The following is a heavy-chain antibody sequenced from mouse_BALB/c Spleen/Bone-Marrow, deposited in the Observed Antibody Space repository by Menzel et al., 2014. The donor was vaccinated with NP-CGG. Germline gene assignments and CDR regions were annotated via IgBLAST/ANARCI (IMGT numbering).Heavy chain of an antibody. CDR1: GYTFTSYV. D-gene: IGHD1-1*01. Sequence: EVQLQQSGPEVVKPGASVKMSCKASGYTFTSYVMHWVKQKPGQGLEWIGYSNPDNGGTKYNEKFKGKATLTSDKSSSTAYMELSSLTSEDSAVYYCAREDYGSSPYYFDYWGQGTTLTVSS. CDR2: SNPDNGGT. J-gene: IGHJ2*01. CDR3: AREDYGSSPYYFDY. V-gene: IGHV1-14*01.